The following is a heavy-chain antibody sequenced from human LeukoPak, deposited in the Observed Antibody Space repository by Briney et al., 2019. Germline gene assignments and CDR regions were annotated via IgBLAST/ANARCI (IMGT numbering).Heavy chain of an antibody. J-gene: IGHJ4*02. V-gene: IGHV3-43*01. CDR2: ISWDGDST. CDR1: GFNFDDYS. Sequence: PGGSLRLSCEASGFNFDDYSMDWVRRGPGKSLEWVSRISWDGDSTYYADSVKGRFTISRDNSKNSLYLQMDSLRTGDTAFYFCAKERGGNSASFDYWGQGTLVTVSS. D-gene: IGHD4-23*01. CDR3: AKERGGNSASFDY.